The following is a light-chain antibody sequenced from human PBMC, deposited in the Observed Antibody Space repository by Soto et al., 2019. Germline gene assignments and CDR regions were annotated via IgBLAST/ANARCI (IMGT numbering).Light chain of an antibody. CDR3: QQYGSSSTWT. CDR1: QSVSSAY. V-gene: IGKV3-20*01. CDR2: AAS. Sequence: EIVLTQSPGTLSLSPGERATLSCRASQSVSSAYLAWYQHKPGQPPTLLIYAASSRVTGIPDRFSGSGSGTDFPLTISRLEPEDFAVYYCQQYGSSSTWTFGQGPKVEIK. J-gene: IGKJ1*01.